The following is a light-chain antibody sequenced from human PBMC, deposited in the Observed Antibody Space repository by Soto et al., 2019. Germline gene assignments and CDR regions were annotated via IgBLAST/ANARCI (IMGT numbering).Light chain of an antibody. CDR2: RDS. Sequence: SSELTQPLSVSVALGQTARITCGGNNIGSKNVHWYQQKPGQAPVLVIYRDSNRPSGIPERFSGSNSGNTATLTISRAQDGDEADYYCRVWDSSTGVFGGGTKLTVL. CDR1: NIGSKN. V-gene: IGLV3-9*01. CDR3: RVWDSSTGV. J-gene: IGLJ3*02.